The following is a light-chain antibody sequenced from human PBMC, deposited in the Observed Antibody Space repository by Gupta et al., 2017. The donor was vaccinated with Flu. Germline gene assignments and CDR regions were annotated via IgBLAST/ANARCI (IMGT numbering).Light chain of an antibody. CDR1: QSISNY. CDR3: QLNDNTPQGS. V-gene: IGKV1-39*01. J-gene: IGKJ2*04. CDR2: AAS. Sequence: DIQMTQSPSSLSASVGDRVTITCRASQSISNYLNWYQQKPGKAPKLLIHAASSLQSGVPSRFSGSGCGTEFTLTISSRQPEDFAAYYCQLNDNTPQGSFGQGTKMEIK.